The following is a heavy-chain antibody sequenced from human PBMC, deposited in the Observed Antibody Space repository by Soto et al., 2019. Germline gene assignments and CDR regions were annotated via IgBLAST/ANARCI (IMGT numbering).Heavy chain of an antibody. D-gene: IGHD6-25*01. CDR2: ISGSGGTT. CDR1: GFTFSSYA. CDR3: AKFFVDTGGSSGWPCTFQY. V-gene: IGHV3-23*01. Sequence: EVQLLECGGGLVQPGRSLRLSCAASGFTFSSYAMSWVRQAPGQGLEWVSAISGSGGTTYYAASVKGRFTISRDNSKNTMFLQTNSLRAEDTAVSSGAKFFVDTGGSSGWPCTFQYWGQGTLVTVSS. J-gene: IGHJ4*02.